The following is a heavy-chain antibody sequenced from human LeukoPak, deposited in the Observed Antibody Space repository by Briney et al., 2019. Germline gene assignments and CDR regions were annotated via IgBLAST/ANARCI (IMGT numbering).Heavy chain of an antibody. CDR3: ARERMITFGGVIVNDAFDI. CDR2: INHSGST. CDR1: GGSFSGYY. Sequence: PSETLSLTCAVYGGSFSGYYWSWIRQPPGKGLEWIGEINHSGSTNCNPSLKSRVTISVDTSKNQFSLKLSSVTAADTAVYYCARERMITFGGVIVNDAFDIWGQGTMVTVSS. D-gene: IGHD3-16*02. J-gene: IGHJ3*02. V-gene: IGHV4-34*01.